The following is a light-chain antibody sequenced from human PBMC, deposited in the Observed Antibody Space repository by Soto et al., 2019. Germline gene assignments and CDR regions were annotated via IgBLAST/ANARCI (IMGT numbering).Light chain of an antibody. CDR1: QSISSN. CDR3: QQYTNWPWT. Sequence: EIVMTQSPATLSVSPGERATLSCRASQSISSNLAWYQQNPGQAPRLLIYGASTRATGIPARFSGSGSGTAFPPTISSLQSEDFAVYYCQQYTNWPWTFGQGTKVEIK. V-gene: IGKV3-15*01. J-gene: IGKJ1*01. CDR2: GAS.